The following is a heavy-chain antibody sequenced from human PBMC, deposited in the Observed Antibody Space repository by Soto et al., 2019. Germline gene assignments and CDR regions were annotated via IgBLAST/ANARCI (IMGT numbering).Heavy chain of an antibody. CDR3: ARGPLPPLYYYGMDV. Sequence: GGSLRLSCAASGFTFSSYGMHWVRQAPGKGLEWVAVIWYDGSNKYYADSVKGRFTISRDNSKNTLYLQMNSLRAEDTAVYYCARGPLPPLYYYGMDVWGQGTTVTVSS. CDR1: GFTFSSYG. CDR2: IWYDGSNK. V-gene: IGHV3-33*01. J-gene: IGHJ6*02.